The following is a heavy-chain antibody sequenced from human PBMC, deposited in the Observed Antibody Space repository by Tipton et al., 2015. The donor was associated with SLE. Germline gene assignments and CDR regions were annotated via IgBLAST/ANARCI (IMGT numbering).Heavy chain of an antibody. Sequence: TLSLACAVYGGSFSGYYWSWIRQPPGKGLEWIGEINHSGSTNYNPSLKSRVTISVDTSKNQFSLKLSSVTAADTAVYYCAREETSSGDYWGQGTLVTVPS. V-gene: IGHV4-34*01. CDR2: INHSGST. D-gene: IGHD1-26*01. J-gene: IGHJ4*02. CDR1: GGSFSGYY. CDR3: AREETSSGDY.